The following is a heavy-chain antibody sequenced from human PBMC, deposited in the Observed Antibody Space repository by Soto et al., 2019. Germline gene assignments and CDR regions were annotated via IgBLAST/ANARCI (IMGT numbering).Heavy chain of an antibody. CDR3: ARGGVVASDY. Sequence: QVQLVQSGAEVKKPGSSVKVSCKASGGTFSSYTISWVRQAPGQGREWLGRIIPIRGIANYAQKCQGRVTITANKSTRTSYMELSSLRSEDTALYYCARGGVVASDYWGQGTLVTVSS. J-gene: IGHJ4*02. V-gene: IGHV1-69*02. CDR2: IIPIRGIA. D-gene: IGHD2-15*01. CDR1: GGTFSSYT.